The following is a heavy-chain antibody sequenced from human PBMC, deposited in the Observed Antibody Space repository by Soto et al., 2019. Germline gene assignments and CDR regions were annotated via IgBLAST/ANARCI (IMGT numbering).Heavy chain of an antibody. Sequence: GGALTLSGEPSGFTFSRYSLHRVRQAPGKGLKWVAGISYDETIESYADSVKGRFTFSRDTSKNTLFLQMNSLRSEDTAVYSCSRAPFDSSGDFGYWGEGALVTVSS. CDR1: GFTFSRYS. V-gene: IGHV3-30-3*01. J-gene: IGHJ4*02. D-gene: IGHD3-22*01. CDR2: ISYDETIE. CDR3: SRAPFDSSGDFGY.